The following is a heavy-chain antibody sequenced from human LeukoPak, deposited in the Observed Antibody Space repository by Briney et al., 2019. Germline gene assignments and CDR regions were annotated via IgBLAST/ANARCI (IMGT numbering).Heavy chain of an antibody. J-gene: IGHJ6*03. CDR1: GVSFSGYS. CDR3: ARGRFARIRVYYMDV. CDR2: INHSGST. V-gene: IGHV4-34*01. Sequence: SETLSLTCAVYGVSFSGYSRSWIRQPPGKGLGWIGEINHSGSTNYNPSLKSRVTISVDTSKNQFSLKLTSLTAADTAVYYCARGRFARIRVYYMDVWGKGTTVTVSS. D-gene: IGHD2-15*01.